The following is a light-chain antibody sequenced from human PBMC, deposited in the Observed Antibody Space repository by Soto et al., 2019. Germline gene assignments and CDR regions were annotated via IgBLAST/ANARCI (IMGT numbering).Light chain of an antibody. CDR3: GSYTSSTTWV. Sequence: QSALTQPASVSGSPGQSVTISCTGTSNDVGGYNYVSWYQQHPAKAPKLMIYDVSNRPPGVSNRFSGSKSGNTASLTISGLQAEDEADYYCGSYTSSTTWVFGGGTKLTVL. J-gene: IGLJ3*02. V-gene: IGLV2-14*01. CDR2: DVS. CDR1: SNDVGGYNY.